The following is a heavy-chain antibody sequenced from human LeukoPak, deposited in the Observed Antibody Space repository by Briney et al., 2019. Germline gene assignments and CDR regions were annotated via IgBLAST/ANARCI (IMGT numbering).Heavy chain of an antibody. CDR2: TSVSGASK. Sequence: GVSLRLSCAASRFTCSSFAMMWVRQAPGKGWEWGSATSVSGASKYYADSVKGRFTTSKDNTKNTLYLQMNSLRAEDTAVYYCAKNGPGWPGDYWGQGTLVTVSS. D-gene: IGHD6-19*01. CDR1: RFTCSSFA. CDR3: AKNGPGWPGDY. V-gene: IGHV3-23*01. J-gene: IGHJ4*02.